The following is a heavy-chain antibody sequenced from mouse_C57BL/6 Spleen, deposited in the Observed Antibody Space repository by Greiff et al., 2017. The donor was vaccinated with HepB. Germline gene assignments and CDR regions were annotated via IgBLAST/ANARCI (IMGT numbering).Heavy chain of an antibody. D-gene: IGHD2-3*01. J-gene: IGHJ1*03. Sequence: EVQGVESGGGLVQPGGSLKLSCAASGFTFSDYYMYWVRQTPEKRLEWVAYISNGGGSTYYPDTVKGRFTISRDNAKNTLYLQMSRLKSEDTAMYYCARQQIYEGWFDVWGTGTTVTVSS. CDR2: ISNGGGST. CDR1: GFTFSDYY. V-gene: IGHV5-12*01. CDR3: ARQQIYEGWFDV.